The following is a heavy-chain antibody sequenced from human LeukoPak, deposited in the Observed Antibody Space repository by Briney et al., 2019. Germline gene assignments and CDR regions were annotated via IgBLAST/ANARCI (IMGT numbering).Heavy chain of an antibody. D-gene: IGHD5-24*01. Sequence: SETLSLTCTVSGGSISSYYWSWIRQPAGKGLEWIGRIYTSGSTNYNPSLKSRVTISVDTSKNQYSLKLSSVTAADTAAYYCAGMTTRYYYYGMDVWGQGTTVTVSS. CDR2: IYTSGST. J-gene: IGHJ6*02. CDR1: GGSISSYY. CDR3: AGMTTRYYYYGMDV. V-gene: IGHV4-4*07.